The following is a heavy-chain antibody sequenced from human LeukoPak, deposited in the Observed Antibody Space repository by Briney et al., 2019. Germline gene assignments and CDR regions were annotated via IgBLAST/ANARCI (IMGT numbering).Heavy chain of an antibody. CDR3: ARDYGEGRVATIPLAY. J-gene: IGHJ4*02. D-gene: IGHD5-12*01. CDR1: GYTFTNYG. CDR2: ISGYNGKT. V-gene: IGHV1-18*04. Sequence: GASVKVSCKASGYTFTNYGITWVRQAPGQGLEWMAWISGYNGKTNYAQNLQGRVTMTTVASTSTAYMDLRSLRSDDTAVYYCARDYGEGRVATIPLAYWGQGTLVTVSS.